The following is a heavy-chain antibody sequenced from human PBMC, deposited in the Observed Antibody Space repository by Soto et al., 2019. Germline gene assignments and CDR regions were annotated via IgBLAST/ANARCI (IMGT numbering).Heavy chain of an antibody. Sequence: EVQLVESGGGLIQPGGSLRLSCAASGFTVSSNYMSWVRQAPGKGLEWVSVIYSGGSTYYADSVKGRFTISRDNSKNTLYLQMNSLRAEDTAVYYWASLSCYSSGCDYWGQGTLVTVSS. CDR3: ASLSCYSSGCDY. V-gene: IGHV3-53*01. CDR1: GFTVSSNY. J-gene: IGHJ4*02. D-gene: IGHD6-19*01. CDR2: IYSGGST.